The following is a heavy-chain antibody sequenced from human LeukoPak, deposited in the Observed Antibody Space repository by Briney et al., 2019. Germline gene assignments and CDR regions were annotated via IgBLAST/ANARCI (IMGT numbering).Heavy chain of an antibody. V-gene: IGHV3-30*03. D-gene: IGHD3-16*01. Sequence: TGGSLRLSCAASGFTFSSYGMHWVRQAPGKGLEWVAVISYDGSNKYYADSVKGRFTISRDNSKNTLYLQMNSLRAEDTAVYYCARRPVNAYSFDSWGQGTLVTVSS. CDR3: ARRPVNAYSFDS. J-gene: IGHJ4*02. CDR2: ISYDGSNK. CDR1: GFTFSSYG.